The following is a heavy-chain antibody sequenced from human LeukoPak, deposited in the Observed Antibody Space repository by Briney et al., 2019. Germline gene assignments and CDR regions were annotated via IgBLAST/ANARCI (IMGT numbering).Heavy chain of an antibody. J-gene: IGHJ4*02. V-gene: IGHV4-34*01. D-gene: IGHD1-26*01. Sequence: SETLSLTCAVYGGSFSGYYWSWIRQPPGKGLEWIGEINHSGSTNYNPSLKSRVTISVDTSKNQFSLKLSPVTAADTAVYYCAREGSYYDYFDYWGQGTLVTVSS. CDR3: AREGSYYDYFDY. CDR2: INHSGST. CDR1: GGSFSGYY.